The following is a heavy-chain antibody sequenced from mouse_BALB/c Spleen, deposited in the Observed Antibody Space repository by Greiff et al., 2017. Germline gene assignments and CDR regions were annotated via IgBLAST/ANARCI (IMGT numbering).Heavy chain of an antibody. CDR1: GFSLSTSGMG. D-gene: IGHD1-1*01. CDR2: IWWDDDK. CDR3: ARINGYYYGSSSWYVDV. Sequence: QVTLKVSGPGILQPSQTLSLTCSFSGFSLSTSGMGVGWIRQPSGKGLEWLAHIWWDDDKRYNPALKSRLTISKDTSSNQVFLKIASVDTADTATYYCARINGYYYGSSSWYVDVWGAGTTVTVSS. J-gene: IGHJ1*01. V-gene: IGHV8-8*01.